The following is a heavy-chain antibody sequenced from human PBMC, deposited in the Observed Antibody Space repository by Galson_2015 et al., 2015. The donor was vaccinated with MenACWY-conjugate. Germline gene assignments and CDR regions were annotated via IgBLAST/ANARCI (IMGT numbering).Heavy chain of an antibody. Sequence: SLRLSCAASGFTFSSYAMTWVRQAPGKGLEWVSTISGGTTYYAASVQGRFIISRDNSKKTLFLQMYSLRAEDTAAYYCAKDLVKNYEMLTGYYKDWGQGTQVTVSS. CDR1: GFTFSSYA. V-gene: IGHV3-23*01. CDR2: ISGGTT. D-gene: IGHD3-9*01. CDR3: AKDLVKNYEMLTGYYKD. J-gene: IGHJ4*02.